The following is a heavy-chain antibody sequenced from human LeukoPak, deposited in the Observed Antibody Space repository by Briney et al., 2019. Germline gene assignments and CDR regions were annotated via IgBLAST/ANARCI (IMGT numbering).Heavy chain of an antibody. CDR1: GGSISSYY. Sequence: SETLSLTCTVSGGSISSYYWSWIRQPPGKGLEWIGYIYYSGSTNYNPSLKSRVTISVDTSKNQFSLKLSSVTAADTAVHYCAREEGVGLQQLARGWFDPWGQGTLVTVSS. CDR3: AREEGVGLQQLARGWFDP. CDR2: IYYSGST. V-gene: IGHV4-59*01. D-gene: IGHD6-13*01. J-gene: IGHJ5*02.